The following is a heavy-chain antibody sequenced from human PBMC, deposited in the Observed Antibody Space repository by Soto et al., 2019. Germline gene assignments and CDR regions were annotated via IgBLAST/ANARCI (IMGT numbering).Heavy chain of an antibody. Sequence: PSETLSLTCAVYGGSFSVYYWSWIRQPPGKGLEWIGEINHSGSTNYNPSLKSRVTISVDTSKNQFSLKLSSVTAADTAVYYCARAGAQGYCSSTSCYGNFDYWGQGTLVTVSS. V-gene: IGHV4-34*01. J-gene: IGHJ4*02. D-gene: IGHD2-2*01. CDR3: ARAGAQGYCSSTSCYGNFDY. CDR2: INHSGST. CDR1: GGSFSVYY.